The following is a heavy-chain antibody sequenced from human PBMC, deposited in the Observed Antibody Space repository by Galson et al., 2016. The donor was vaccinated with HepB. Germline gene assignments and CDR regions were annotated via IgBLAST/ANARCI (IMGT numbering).Heavy chain of an antibody. Sequence: CAISGDSVSSTRVSWHWIRQSPSRGLEWLGRTYFRSRWYTDYAVAVKRRISITADTSTNQFSLHLNSVTPDDTAVYYCTSGTNDYDDSKGNWFDPWGQGTLVTVSS. CDR1: GDSVSSTRVS. D-gene: IGHD4-17*01. CDR3: TSGTNDYDDSKGNWFDP. V-gene: IGHV6-1*01. CDR2: TYFRSRWYT. J-gene: IGHJ5*02.